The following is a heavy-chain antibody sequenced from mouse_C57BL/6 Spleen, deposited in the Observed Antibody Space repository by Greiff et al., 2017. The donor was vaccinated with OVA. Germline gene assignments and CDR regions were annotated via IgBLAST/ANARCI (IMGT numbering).Heavy chain of an antibody. Sequence: VQLQQPGAELVKPGASVKMSCKASGYTFTSYWITWVKQRPGQGLEWIGDIYPGSGSTNYNEKFKSKATLTVDTSSSTAYMQLSSLTSEDSAVYYCARYGFITTVVRLDYWGQGTTLTVSS. CDR2: IYPGSGST. J-gene: IGHJ2*01. D-gene: IGHD1-1*01. CDR1: GYTFTSYW. V-gene: IGHV1-55*01. CDR3: ARYGFITTVVRLDY.